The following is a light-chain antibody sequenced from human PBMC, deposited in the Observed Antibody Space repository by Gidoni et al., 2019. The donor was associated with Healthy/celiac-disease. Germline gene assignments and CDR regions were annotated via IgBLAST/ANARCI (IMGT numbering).Light chain of an antibody. CDR1: QDISNY. V-gene: IGKV1-33*01. J-gene: IGKJ2*01. Sequence: DIQMTQSPSSLSASVGDRVTITCQASQDISNYLNWYQQKPGKAPKLLIYDASNLETGVPSRFSGSGSGTDSTFTISSLQPEDIATYYCQQYDNPPVTFGQGTKLEIK. CDR3: QQYDNPPVT. CDR2: DAS.